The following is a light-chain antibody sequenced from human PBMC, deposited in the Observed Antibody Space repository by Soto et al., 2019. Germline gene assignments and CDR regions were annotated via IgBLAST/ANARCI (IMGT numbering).Light chain of an antibody. V-gene: IGLV2-14*01. J-gene: IGLJ3*02. CDR3: SSLTSSNTWV. CDR1: NSDVGGYDY. CDR2: QVN. Sequence: QSALTQPPSASGSPGQSITISCTGTNSDVGGYDYVSWYQHYPGKAPKLLIYQVNNRPSGVSSRFSGSKSGNTASLTFSGLQAEDEADYYCSSLTSSNTWVFGGGTKLTVL.